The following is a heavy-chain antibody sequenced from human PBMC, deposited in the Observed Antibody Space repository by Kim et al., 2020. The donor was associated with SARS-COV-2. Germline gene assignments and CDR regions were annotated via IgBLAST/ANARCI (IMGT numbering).Heavy chain of an antibody. D-gene: IGHD6-19*01. V-gene: IGHV3-33*01. CDR3: ASDPDSSGTLDF. J-gene: IGHJ4*02. Sequence: YYADSVKGRFTVSRDNSKTSSYLKMSGLRAEGTAVYYCASDPDSSGTLDFWRQGTLLTVSS.